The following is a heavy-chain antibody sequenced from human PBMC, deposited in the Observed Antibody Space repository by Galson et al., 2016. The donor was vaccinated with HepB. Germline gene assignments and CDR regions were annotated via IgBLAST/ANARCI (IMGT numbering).Heavy chain of an antibody. V-gene: IGHV3-11*05. CDR1: GFTFSDYY. D-gene: IGHD1-26*01. CDR3: AREGGGNNYAGNVFDI. Sequence: SLRLSCAASGFTFSDYYMSWLRQAPGEGLEWVSYISGSSSFTNYADSVKGRFTISRDNAKNSLYLEMNSLRAEDTAVYYCAREGGGNNYAGNVFDIWGQGTWVTVSS. J-gene: IGHJ3*02. CDR2: ISGSSSFT.